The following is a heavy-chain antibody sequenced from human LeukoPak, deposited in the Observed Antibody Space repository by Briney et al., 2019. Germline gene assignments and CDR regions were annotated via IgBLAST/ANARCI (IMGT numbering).Heavy chain of an antibody. CDR2: IGTAGDT. V-gene: IGHV3-13*01. CDR1: GFTFSSYD. J-gene: IGHJ3*02. CDR3: ARGPLGEHASDI. Sequence: GGSLRLSCAASGFTFSSYDMHWIRQATGKGLEWVSAIGTAGDTYYPGSVKGRFTISRENAKNSLYLQMNSLRAGDTAVYYCARGPLGEHASDIWGQGTMVTVSS. D-gene: IGHD1-26*01.